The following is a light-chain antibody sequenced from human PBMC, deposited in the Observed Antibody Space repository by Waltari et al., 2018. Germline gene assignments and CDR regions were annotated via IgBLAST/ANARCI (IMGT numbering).Light chain of an antibody. Sequence: DIVMTQSPASLAVSLGERATIDCKSSQSVFYRSDNKNYLAWYQHKPGQPPKLLFYWASTRESGVPDRFSASGSGTDFTLTINNLQAEDVAVYYWQQYYRSRTFGQGTKVEIK. J-gene: IGKJ1*01. CDR3: QQYYRSRT. CDR1: QSVFYRSDNKNY. CDR2: WAS. V-gene: IGKV4-1*01.